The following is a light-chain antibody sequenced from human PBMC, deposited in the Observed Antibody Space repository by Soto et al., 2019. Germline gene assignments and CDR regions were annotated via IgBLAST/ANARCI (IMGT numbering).Light chain of an antibody. Sequence: EIVLTQSPGTLSLSPGERATLSCRASQSVGDNSLTWYQQKPGQAPRLLFYGASNSATGILDRFSGSGSGTDFNLTISRLEPEDVAVYYCQQYYSAPRMFGQGTKVEIK. CDR1: QSVGDNS. V-gene: IGKV3-20*01. J-gene: IGKJ1*01. CDR2: GAS. CDR3: QQYYSAPRM.